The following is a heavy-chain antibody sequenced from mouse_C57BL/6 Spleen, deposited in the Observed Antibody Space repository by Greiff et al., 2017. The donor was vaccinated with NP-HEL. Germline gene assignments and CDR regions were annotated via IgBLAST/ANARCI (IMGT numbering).Heavy chain of an antibody. CDR3: ARSYVNLYFDY. J-gene: IGHJ2*01. CDR2: IYPGDGDT. Sequence: QVQLQQSGAELVKPGASVKISCKASGYAFSSYWMNWVKQRPGKGLEWIGQIYPGDGDTNYNGKFKGKATLTADKSSSTAYMQLSSLTSEDSAVYFCARSYVNLYFDYWGQGTTLTVSS. D-gene: IGHD2-1*01. CDR1: GYAFSSYW. V-gene: IGHV1-80*01.